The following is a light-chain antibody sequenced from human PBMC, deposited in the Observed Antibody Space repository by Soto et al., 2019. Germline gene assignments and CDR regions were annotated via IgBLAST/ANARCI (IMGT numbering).Light chain of an antibody. CDR3: FSYTSSGTYV. CDR1: SSNIGSNS. CDR2: SDN. V-gene: IGLV1-44*01. J-gene: IGLJ1*01. Sequence: QSVLTQPPSASGTPGQRVTISCSGSSSNIGSNSVNWYHQVAXTAPKLLIHSDNQRPSGVSNRFSGSKSGNTASLTISGLQAEDETDYYCFSYTSSGTYVFGTGTKVTVL.